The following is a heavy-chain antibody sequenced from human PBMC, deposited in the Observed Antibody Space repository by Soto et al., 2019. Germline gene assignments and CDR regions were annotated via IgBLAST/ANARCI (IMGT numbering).Heavy chain of an antibody. CDR1: WFTVSSNY. V-gene: IGHV3-53*01. D-gene: IGHD6-13*01. CDR3: AREPPGYSSSWSPHYYYYYGMDV. Sequence: GSLRLSCAASWFTVSSNYMSWVRQAPGKGPEWVSVIYSGGSTYYADSVKGRFTISRDNSKNTLYLQMNSLRAEDTAVYYCAREPPGYSSSWSPHYYYYYGMDVWGQGTTVTVSS. J-gene: IGHJ6*02. CDR2: IYSGGST.